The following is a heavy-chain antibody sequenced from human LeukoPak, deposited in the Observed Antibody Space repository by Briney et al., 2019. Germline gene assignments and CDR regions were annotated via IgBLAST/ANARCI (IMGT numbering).Heavy chain of an antibody. J-gene: IGHJ3*02. CDR3: ARVASTTRRHDAFDI. D-gene: IGHD1-1*01. CDR1: GYTITDYY. CDR2: INPNSGGT. Sequence: ASVKVSCKASGYTITDYYIHWVRQAPGQRLEWMGWINPNSGGTILAQKFQGRVTMTRDTSINTAYMELSSLRSDDTAVYYCARVASTTRRHDAFDIWGQGTMVTVSS. V-gene: IGHV1-2*02.